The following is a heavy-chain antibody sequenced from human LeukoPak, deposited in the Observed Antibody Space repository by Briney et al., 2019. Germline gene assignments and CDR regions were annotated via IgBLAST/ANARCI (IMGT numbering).Heavy chain of an antibody. D-gene: IGHD2/OR15-2a*01. CDR1: GYTFADYY. J-gene: IGHJ3*02. CDR2: LNPNSGGT. V-gene: IGHV1-2*02. CDR3: ARYCPTSCNAGDTFDI. Sequence: ASVKVSCKTSGYTFADYYLRWVRQAPGQGLEWMGWLNPNSGGTNFAQNFQGRVTMAWDTSITTAYMELSTLRSDDTAVYYCARYCPTSCNAGDTFDIWGQGTVVTVSS.